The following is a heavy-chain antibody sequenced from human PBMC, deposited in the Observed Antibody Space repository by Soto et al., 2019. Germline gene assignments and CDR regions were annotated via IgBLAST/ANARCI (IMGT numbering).Heavy chain of an antibody. Sequence: EVQLVESGGGLVQPGGSLRLSCAASGFTFSSYEMNWVRQAPGKGLEWVSYISSSGSTIYYADSVKGRFTISRDNAKNSLYLQMNSLRAEDTAVYYCARDGYGDPYYYYGMDVWGQGATVTVSS. J-gene: IGHJ6*02. V-gene: IGHV3-48*03. D-gene: IGHD4-17*01. CDR3: ARDGYGDPYYYYGMDV. CDR2: ISSSGSTI. CDR1: GFTFSSYE.